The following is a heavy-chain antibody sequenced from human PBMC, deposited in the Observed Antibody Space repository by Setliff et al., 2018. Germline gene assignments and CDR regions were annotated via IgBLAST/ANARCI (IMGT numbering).Heavy chain of an antibody. V-gene: IGHV1-18*01. CDR3: TRGPKDFVVPPTANIFDY. J-gene: IGHJ4*02. D-gene: IGHD2-2*01. CDR2: ISA. CDR1: GYTFISYG. Sequence: RASVKVSCKTSGYTFISYGINWVRQAPGQGLEWMGWISAYAQKFQGRVTMTTDTSTNTAFVELRSLRSDDTAVYYCTRGPKDFVVPPTANIFDYWGQGTVVTVSS.